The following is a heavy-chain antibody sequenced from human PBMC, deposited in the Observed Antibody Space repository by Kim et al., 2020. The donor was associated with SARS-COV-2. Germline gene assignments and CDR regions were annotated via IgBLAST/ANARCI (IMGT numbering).Heavy chain of an antibody. CDR1: GFTFSSHE. V-gene: IGHV3-48*03. J-gene: IGHJ6*02. CDR3: ARGAVAGMAYYYCSMDV. Sequence: GGSLRLSCAASGFTFSSHEMNWVRQAPGKGLEWVSYICSAARTIHYADPVKGRFTISRDNAKNSLYLQMNSLRAEDTAIYYCARGAVAGMAYYYCSMDVWGRGTTVTVSS. D-gene: IGHD6-19*01. CDR2: ICSAARTI.